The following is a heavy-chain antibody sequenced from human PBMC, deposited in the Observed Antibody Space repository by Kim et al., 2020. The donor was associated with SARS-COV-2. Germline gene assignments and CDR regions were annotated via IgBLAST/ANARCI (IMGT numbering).Heavy chain of an antibody. Sequence: SETLSLTCTVSGGSVSSGSYYWSWIRQPPGKGLEWIGYIHYSGSTIYNPSLKSRVTLSVDSSKNQFSLRVSSVTAADTAVYYCARIHAYNYPLDPWGQGTLVTVSS. J-gene: IGHJ5*02. CDR3: ARIHAYNYPLDP. D-gene: IGHD5-18*01. V-gene: IGHV4-61*01. CDR2: IHYSGST. CDR1: GGSVSSGSYY.